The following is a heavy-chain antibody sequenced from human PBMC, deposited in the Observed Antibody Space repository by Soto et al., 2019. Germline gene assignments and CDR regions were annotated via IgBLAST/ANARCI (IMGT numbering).Heavy chain of an antibody. D-gene: IGHD5-18*01. CDR2: IYPGDSDT. CDR1: GYSFTSYW. V-gene: IGHV5-51*01. Sequence: GESLKISCKGSGYSFTSYWIGWVRQMPGKGLEWMGIIYPGDSDTRYSPSFQGQVTISADKSISTAYLQWSSLKASDTAMYYCASRESAMVTGGAFAIWSQGTMVTVSS. CDR3: ASRESAMVTGGAFAI. J-gene: IGHJ3*02.